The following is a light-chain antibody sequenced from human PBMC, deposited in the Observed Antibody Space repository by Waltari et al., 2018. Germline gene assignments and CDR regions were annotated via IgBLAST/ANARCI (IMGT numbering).Light chain of an antibody. CDR2: VAS. CDR3: QKYESLPAT. V-gene: IGKV3-20*01. CDR1: QSVRKY. J-gene: IGKJ1*01. Sequence: EIVLTQSPGTLSLSPGERATLSCRASQSVRKYLAWYQQRPGQAPRLLIYVASTRATGIPDRFSGSGFGTDFSLTISRLEPEDFAVYYCQKYESLPATFGQGTKVEIK.